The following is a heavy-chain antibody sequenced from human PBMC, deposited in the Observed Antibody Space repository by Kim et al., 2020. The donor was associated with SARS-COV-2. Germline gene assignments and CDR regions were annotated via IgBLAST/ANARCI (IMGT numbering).Heavy chain of an antibody. CDR1: GGSISSSSYY. Sequence: SETLSLTCTVSGGSISSSSYYWGWIRQPPGKGLEWIGSIYYSGSTYYNPSLKSRVTISVDTSKNQFSLKLSSVTAADTAVYYCARNGDYNYGMDVWGQGSTVTVSS. CDR2: IYYSGST. CDR3: ARNGDYNYGMDV. D-gene: IGHD4-17*01. J-gene: IGHJ6*02. V-gene: IGHV4-39*07.